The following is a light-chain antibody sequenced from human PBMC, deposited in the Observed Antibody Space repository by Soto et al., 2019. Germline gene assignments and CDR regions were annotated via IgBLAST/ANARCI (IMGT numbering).Light chain of an antibody. CDR2: GAS. J-gene: IGKJ1*01. CDR3: QQYNNWPQT. Sequence: EIVLTQSPGTLSLSPVERATLSCSASQSVSSNLAWYQQKPGQAPRLLIYGASTRATGIPARFSGSGSGTEFTLTISSLQSEDFAVYYCQQYNNWPQTFGQGTKVDIK. V-gene: IGKV3-15*01. CDR1: QSVSSN.